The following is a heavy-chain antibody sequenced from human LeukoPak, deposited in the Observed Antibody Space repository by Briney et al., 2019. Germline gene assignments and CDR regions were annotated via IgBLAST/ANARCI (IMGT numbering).Heavy chain of an antibody. V-gene: IGHV3-30*02. CDR1: GFTFSSYG. Sequence: GGSLRLSCAASGFTFSSYGMHWVRQAPGKGLEWVAVVWHGGNNKYYADSVSGRFTISRDNSKNTLYLQMNSLRAEDTAIYYCAKSSVWFRESLWGQGTLVTVSS. J-gene: IGHJ4*02. CDR2: VWHGGNNK. CDR3: AKSSVWFRESL. D-gene: IGHD3-10*01.